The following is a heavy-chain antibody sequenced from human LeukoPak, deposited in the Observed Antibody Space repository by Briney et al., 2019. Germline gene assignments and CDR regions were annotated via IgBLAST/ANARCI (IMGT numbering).Heavy chain of an antibody. CDR3: ARPRGSGWFPLLDY. Sequence: SVKVSCKASGGTFSSYAISWVRQAPGQGIEWMGGIIPIFGTANYAQKFQGRVTITADESTSTAYMELSRLRSEDTAVYYCARPRGSGWFPLLDYWGQGTLVTVSS. V-gene: IGHV1-69*13. CDR2: IIPIFGTA. D-gene: IGHD6-19*01. J-gene: IGHJ4*02. CDR1: GGTFSSYA.